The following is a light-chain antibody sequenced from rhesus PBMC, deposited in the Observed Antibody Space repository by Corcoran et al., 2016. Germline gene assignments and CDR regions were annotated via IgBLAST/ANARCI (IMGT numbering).Light chain of an antibody. J-gene: IGKJ2*01. V-gene: IGKV2-64*01. CDR1: QSLVHSNGNTY. CDR3: GQGAHLPYS. CDR2: QVS. Sequence: DVVMTQSPLSLPITHGQPASISCSSSQSLVHSNGNTYLSWYQKKTGQPPRLLIYQVSNRYSGVPDRCSGSGAGTDFILKISRVEAEDVGVYYCGQGAHLPYSFGQGTKVEIK.